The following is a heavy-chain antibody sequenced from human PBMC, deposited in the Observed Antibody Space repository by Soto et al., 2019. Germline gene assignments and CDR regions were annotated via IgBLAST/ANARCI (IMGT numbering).Heavy chain of an antibody. D-gene: IGHD1-26*01. CDR3: VREDMSGTYYFDY. Sequence: SETLSLICRVSGASVSSETHFWTWIRQPPGKGLEWIGYVYRTGITNSNPALTSRVTVSADRSKNQFSLTLRSVTAADTAVYYCVREDMSGTYYFDYWGPGIQVTVSS. CDR1: GASVSSETHF. J-gene: IGHJ4*02. V-gene: IGHV4-61*01. CDR2: VYRTGIT.